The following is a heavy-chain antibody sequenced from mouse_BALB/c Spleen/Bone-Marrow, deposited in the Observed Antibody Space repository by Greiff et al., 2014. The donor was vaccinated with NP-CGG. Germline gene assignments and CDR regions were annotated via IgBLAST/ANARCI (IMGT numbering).Heavy chain of an antibody. J-gene: IGHJ3*01. V-gene: IGHV14-3*02. CDR3: AAYYRYLAWFAY. CDR2: IYPANGNT. D-gene: IGHD2-14*01. Sequence: VQLQQSGAELVRPGASVKLSCTASGFNIKDTYMQWVKQRPEQGLEWIGRIYPANGNTKYVSKFQGKATITADTSSNTAYLQRRTLTAEATAVYDSAAYYRYLAWFAYWGQGTLVTVSA. CDR1: GFNIKDTY.